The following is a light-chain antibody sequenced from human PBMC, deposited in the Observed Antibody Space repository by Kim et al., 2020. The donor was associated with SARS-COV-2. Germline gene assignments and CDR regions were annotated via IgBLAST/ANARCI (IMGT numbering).Light chain of an antibody. J-gene: IGLJ3*02. Sequence: IAIPCPGTSSSVGAGSPVHWNQQLPATAPRLLISANSDRPSGVPDRFSGSKSDTSASLAISGLQAEDEADYYCQSYDSTLSGSVFGGGTQLTVL. CDR3: QSYDSTLSGSV. CDR2: ANS. CDR1: SSSVGAGSP. V-gene: IGLV1-40*01.